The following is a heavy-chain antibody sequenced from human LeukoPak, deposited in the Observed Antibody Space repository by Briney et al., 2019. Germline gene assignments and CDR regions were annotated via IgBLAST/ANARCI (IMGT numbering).Heavy chain of an antibody. CDR3: VRAPGRDAFDI. CDR1: GYTLTGYY. Sequence: ASVKVSCKASGYTLTGYYMHWVRQAPGQGLEWMGWINPNSGGTKYAQKVQGRVTMTTDTSTTTAYMELRSLRSDDTAVYYCVRAPGRDAFDIWGQGTMVTVSS. CDR2: INPNSGGT. D-gene: IGHD3-10*01. V-gene: IGHV1-2*02. J-gene: IGHJ3*02.